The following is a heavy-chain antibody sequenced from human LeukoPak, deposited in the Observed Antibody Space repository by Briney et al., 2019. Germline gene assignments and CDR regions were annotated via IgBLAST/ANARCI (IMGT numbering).Heavy chain of an antibody. J-gene: IGHJ4*02. Sequence: PSETLSLTCSVSGGSIGTTTYSWAWIRQPPGKGLEWIGNVYYGGSTNFSPSLRSRVTISVDTSKNQFSLKLSSVTAADTAVYYCARHSSGRWDVDYWGQGTLVTVSS. CDR2: VYYGGST. D-gene: IGHD3-22*01. CDR1: GGSIGTTTYS. CDR3: ARHSSGRWDVDY. V-gene: IGHV4-39*07.